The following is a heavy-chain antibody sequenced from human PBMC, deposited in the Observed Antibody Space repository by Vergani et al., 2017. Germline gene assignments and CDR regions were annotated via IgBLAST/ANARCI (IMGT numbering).Heavy chain of an antibody. CDR1: GFTFTNYG. V-gene: IGHV3-30*02. J-gene: IGHJ4*02. D-gene: IGHD2-15*01. CDR3: ATAVAAYCRCASWYDFFEY. Sequence: QVQLVESGGGVVQPGGSLRLSCAASGFTFTNYGMHWVRQAPGKGLEWVAFTRYDGIVEYYGDSVRGRFTISRDNSKNTLYLQMNRLRPEDTAVYYCATAVAAYCRCASWYDFFEYWGQGTLVTVAS. CDR2: TRYDGIVE.